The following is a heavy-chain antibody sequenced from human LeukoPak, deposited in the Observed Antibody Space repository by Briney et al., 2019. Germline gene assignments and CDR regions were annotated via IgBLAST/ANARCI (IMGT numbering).Heavy chain of an antibody. D-gene: IGHD3-10*01. V-gene: IGHV1-8*01. Sequence: ASVNVSCKASGYTFTSYDINWVRQATGQGLEWMGWMNPNSGNTGYAQKFQGRVTMTRNTSISTAYMELSSLRSEDTAMYYCAKTRGISGSRNNWFDPWGQGTLVTVSS. CDR2: MNPNSGNT. J-gene: IGHJ5*02. CDR3: AKTRGISGSRNNWFDP. CDR1: GYTFTSYD.